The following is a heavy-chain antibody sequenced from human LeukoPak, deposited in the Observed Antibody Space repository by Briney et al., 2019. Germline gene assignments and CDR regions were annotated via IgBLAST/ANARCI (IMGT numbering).Heavy chain of an antibody. Sequence: SETLSLTCAVYGGSFTGYYWSWIRQPPGKGLEWIGEINHSGSTYYTPSLKSRATISVDTSKNQFSLKLSSVTAADTAVYYCARGPNSGWYHLWGQGTLVTVSS. CDR3: ARGPNSGWYHL. J-gene: IGHJ5*02. CDR2: INHSGST. CDR1: GGSFTGYY. V-gene: IGHV4-34*01. D-gene: IGHD6-19*01.